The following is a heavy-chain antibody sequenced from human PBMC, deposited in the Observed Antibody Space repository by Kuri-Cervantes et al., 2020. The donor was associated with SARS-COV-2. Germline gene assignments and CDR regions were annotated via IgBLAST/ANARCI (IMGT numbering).Heavy chain of an antibody. D-gene: IGHD3-22*01. Sequence: GESMKISSAASGFTFSSYGMHGVRQAPGKGLEWVAVIWYDGSNKYYADSVKGRFTISRDNSKNTLYLQMNSLRAEDTAVYYCARDSSNYCYSSGSPKVGWFDPWGQGTLVTVSS. CDR3: ARDSSNYCYSSGSPKVGWFDP. V-gene: IGHV3-33*01. CDR2: IWYDGSNK. J-gene: IGHJ5*02. CDR1: GFTFSSYG.